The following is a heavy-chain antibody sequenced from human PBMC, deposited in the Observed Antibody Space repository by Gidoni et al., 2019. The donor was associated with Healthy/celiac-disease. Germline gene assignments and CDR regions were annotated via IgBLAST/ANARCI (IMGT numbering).Heavy chain of an antibody. D-gene: IGHD6-19*01. CDR3: AKDHPYSSG. CDR2: IRYDGSKK. J-gene: IGHJ6*02. CDR1: GFPFSTYG. V-gene: IGHV3-30*02. Sequence: QVQLVESGGGVVPPGGSLILSCAASGFPFSTYGMHWVGPAPGKGLEWVEFIRYDGSKKYYADSVKGRFSISRDNSKNTLYLQMNSLRAEDTAVYYCAKDHPYSSGWGQGTTVTVSS.